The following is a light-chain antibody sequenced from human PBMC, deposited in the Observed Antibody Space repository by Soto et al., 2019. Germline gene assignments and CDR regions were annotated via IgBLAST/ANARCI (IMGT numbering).Light chain of an antibody. CDR1: SSDVGAYNY. CDR3: SSFTTNRFYV. J-gene: IGLJ1*01. CDR2: EVS. Sequence: QSVLAQPASVSGSPGQSITFSCTGTSSDVGAYNYVSWYQQLPGKAPKLIIYEVSNRPSGVSNRFSASKSGLTASLTISGLQAEDEADYYCSSFTTNRFYVFGPGTRSPS. V-gene: IGLV2-14*01.